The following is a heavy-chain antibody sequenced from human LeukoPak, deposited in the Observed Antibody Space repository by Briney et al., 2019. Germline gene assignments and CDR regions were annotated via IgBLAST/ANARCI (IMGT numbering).Heavy chain of an antibody. D-gene: IGHD3-22*01. J-gene: IGHJ4*02. Sequence: SVKVSCKASGGTFSSYAISWVRQAPGQGLEWMGGIIPIFGTANYAQKFQGRVTITADESTSTAYMELSSLRAEDTAVYYCARFGWDYDTIGPDDYWGQGTLVTVSS. V-gene: IGHV1-69*13. CDR3: ARFGWDYDTIGPDDY. CDR2: IIPIFGTA. CDR1: GGTFSSYA.